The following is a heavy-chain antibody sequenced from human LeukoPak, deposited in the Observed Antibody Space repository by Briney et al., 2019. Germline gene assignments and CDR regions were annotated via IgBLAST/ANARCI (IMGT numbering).Heavy chain of an antibody. Sequence: GGSLRLSCAASGFTFSSYWMSWVRQAPGKGLEWVAIISYDGINKYYTDSVKGLFTISRDNSKNTLYLQMNSLRAEDTAVYYCAKDRSGSYGVRGYFDYWGQGNLVTVSS. J-gene: IGHJ4*02. CDR2: ISYDGINK. CDR3: AKDRSGSYGVRGYFDY. CDR1: GFTFSSYW. V-gene: IGHV3-30*18. D-gene: IGHD1-26*01.